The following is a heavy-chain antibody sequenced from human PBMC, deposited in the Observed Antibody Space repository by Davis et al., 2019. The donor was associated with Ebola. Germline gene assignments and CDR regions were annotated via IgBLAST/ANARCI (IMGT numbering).Heavy chain of an antibody. V-gene: IGHV3-30*03. CDR1: GFTFSSYG. J-gene: IGHJ4*02. Sequence: GESLKISCAASGFTFSSYGMHWVRQAPGKGLEWVAVISYDGSNNYYADSVKGRFTISRDNSKNTLYLQMNSLRAEDTAVYYCSTGSAPDYWGQGTLVTVSS. CDR2: ISYDGSNN. D-gene: IGHD1-14*01. CDR3: STGSAPDY.